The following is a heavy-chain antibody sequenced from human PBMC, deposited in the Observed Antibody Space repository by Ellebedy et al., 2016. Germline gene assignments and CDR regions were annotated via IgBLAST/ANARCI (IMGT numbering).Heavy chain of an antibody. CDR3: ARLNWGRFAFDF. Sequence: GGSLRLXXAASGFTFSTSGMSWVRQAPGEGLAWVANMKQDGSEKFYVDSVKGRFTISRDNAKNLLYLHMSSLRPEDTAIYYCARLNWGRFAFDFWGQGTLVTVSS. CDR1: GFTFSTSG. CDR2: MKQDGSEK. V-gene: IGHV3-7*01. D-gene: IGHD7-27*01. J-gene: IGHJ4*02.